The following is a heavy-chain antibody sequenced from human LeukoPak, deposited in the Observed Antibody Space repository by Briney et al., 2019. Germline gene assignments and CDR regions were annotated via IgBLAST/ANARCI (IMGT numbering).Heavy chain of an antibody. J-gene: IGHJ4*02. V-gene: IGHV3-15*01. Sequence: PGGTLRLSCAASGFTFSSYSMNWVRQAPGKGLGWVGRIKSKTDGGTTDYAAPVKGRFTISRDDSKNTLYLQMNSLKTEDTAVYYCTTAPSDLYYFDYWGQGTLVTVSS. CDR3: TTAPSDLYYFDY. CDR2: IKSKTDGGTT. D-gene: IGHD2-21*02. CDR1: GFTFSSYS.